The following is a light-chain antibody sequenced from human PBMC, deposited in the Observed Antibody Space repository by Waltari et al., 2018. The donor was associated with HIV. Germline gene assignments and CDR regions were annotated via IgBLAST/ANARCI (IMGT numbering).Light chain of an antibody. CDR1: SSDVGGYNY. Sequence: QSALPQPPSASGPPGQSVTISCTGTSSDVGGYNYDSWYQQHPGKAPKLMIYEVSKRPSGVPDRFSGSKSGNTASLTVSGLQAEDEADYYCSSYAGSNNLVFGGGTKLTVL. V-gene: IGLV2-8*01. CDR2: EVS. CDR3: SSYAGSNNLV. J-gene: IGLJ2*01.